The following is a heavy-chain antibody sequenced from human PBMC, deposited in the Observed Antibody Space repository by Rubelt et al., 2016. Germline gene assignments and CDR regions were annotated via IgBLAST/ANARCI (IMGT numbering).Heavy chain of an antibody. CDR1: GGSISSGGYY. V-gene: IGHV4-39*01. CDR3: ARGAPGALGYFDY. CDR2: IYYSGST. D-gene: IGHD4-17*01. Sequence: QVQLQESGPGLVKPSQTLSLTCTVSGGSISSGGYYWSWIRQHPGKGLEWIGSIYYSGSTYYNPSLRRRVTISVDTSKNQFSLKLSSVTAADTAVYYWARGAPGALGYFDYWGQGTLVTVSS. J-gene: IGHJ4*02.